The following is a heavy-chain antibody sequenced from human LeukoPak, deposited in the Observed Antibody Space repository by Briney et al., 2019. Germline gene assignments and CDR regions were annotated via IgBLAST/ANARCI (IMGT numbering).Heavy chain of an antibody. V-gene: IGHV5-51*01. D-gene: IGHD2-2*01. Sequence: GESLKISCKGSGYSFTSYWIGWVRQMPGKGLEWMGIIYPGDSDTRYSPSFQGQVTISADKSISTAYLQWSSLKASDTAMYYCARTVPDIVVVPAATYGFLYNWFDHWGQGTLVTVSS. J-gene: IGHJ5*02. CDR3: ARTVPDIVVVPAATYGFLYNWFDH. CDR2: IYPGDSDT. CDR1: GYSFTSYW.